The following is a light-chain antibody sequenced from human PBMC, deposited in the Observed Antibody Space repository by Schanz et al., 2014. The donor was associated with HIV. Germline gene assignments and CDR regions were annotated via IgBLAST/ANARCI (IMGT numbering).Light chain of an antibody. CDR3: GSYTSSNTPWM. CDR1: SSDVGSYNL. J-gene: IGLJ3*02. CDR2: EVS. V-gene: IGLV2-14*02. Sequence: QSALTQPASVSGSPGQSITISCTGTSSDVGSYNLVSWYQQHPGKAPKLMIYEVSKRPSGVSNRFSGSKSGNTASLTFSGLQAEDEADYYCGSYTSSNTPWMFGGGTKLTVL.